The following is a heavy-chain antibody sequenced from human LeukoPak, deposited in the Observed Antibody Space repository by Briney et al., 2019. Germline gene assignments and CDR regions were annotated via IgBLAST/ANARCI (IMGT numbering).Heavy chain of an antibody. CDR2: INHSGGT. CDR3: ARGNSNRPYYYYYGMDV. V-gene: IGHV4-34*01. D-gene: IGHD2/OR15-2a*01. J-gene: IGHJ6*02. CDR1: GGSFSGYY. Sequence: SETLSLTCAVYGGSFSGYYWSWIRQPPGKGLEWIGEINHSGGTNYNPSLKSRVTISVDTSKNQFSLKLSSVTAADTAVYYCARGNSNRPYYYYYGMDVWGQGTTVTVSS.